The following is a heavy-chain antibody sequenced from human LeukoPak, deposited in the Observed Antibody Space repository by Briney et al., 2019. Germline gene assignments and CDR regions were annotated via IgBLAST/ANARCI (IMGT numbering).Heavy chain of an antibody. CDR1: EFIFSNYW. J-gene: IGHJ4*02. D-gene: IGHD2-2*01. V-gene: IGHV3-7*03. CDR2: INQGGSEK. CDR3: ARLVVPPGNRGWYYEH. Sequence: GGSLRLSCAASEFIFSNYWMSWVRQGPGEGPEWVANINQGGSEKYYVDSVKGRFTISRDNAKNSLDLQMTSLRVEDTAIYYCARLVVPPGNRGWYYEHWGQGTLVTVSS.